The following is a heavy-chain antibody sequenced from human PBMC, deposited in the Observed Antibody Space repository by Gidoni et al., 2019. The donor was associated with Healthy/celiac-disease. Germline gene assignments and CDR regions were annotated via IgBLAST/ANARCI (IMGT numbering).Heavy chain of an antibody. D-gene: IGHD1-26*01. CDR1: GFTFSSYA. J-gene: IGHJ4*02. CDR3: ASEDLPWELLGGPVDY. CDR2: ISYDGSNK. V-gene: IGHV3-30*04. Sequence: QVQLVESGGGVVQPGRSLRLSCAASGFTFSSYAMHWVRQAPGKGLEWVAVISYDGSNKYYADSVKGRFTISRDNSKNTLYLQMNSLRAEDTAVYYCASEDLPWELLGGPVDYWGQGTLVTVSS.